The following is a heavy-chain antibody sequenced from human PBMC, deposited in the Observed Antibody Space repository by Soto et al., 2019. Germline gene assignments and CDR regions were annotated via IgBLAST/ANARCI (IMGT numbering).Heavy chain of an antibody. D-gene: IGHD2-21*02. CDR3: AGDIVVVTANGFDY. V-gene: IGHV4-38-2*02. Sequence: SETLSLTCTVSGYSISSGYYWGWIRQPPGKGLEWIGSIYHSGSTYYNPSLKSRVTISVDTSKNQFSLKLSSVTAADTAVYYCAGDIVVVTANGFDYWGQGTLVTVSS. J-gene: IGHJ4*02. CDR2: IYHSGST. CDR1: GYSISSGYY.